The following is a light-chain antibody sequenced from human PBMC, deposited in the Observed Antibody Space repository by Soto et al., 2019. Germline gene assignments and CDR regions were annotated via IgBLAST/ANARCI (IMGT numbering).Light chain of an antibody. CDR3: QQRYNWPLT. CDR1: QSVGTY. V-gene: IGKV3-11*01. J-gene: IGKJ1*01. CDR2: DAS. Sequence: EIALTQSPATLSLSPGERATLSCRASQSVGTYLAWYQQKFGQAPRLLFYDASSRATGIPARFSGRGSATDFTLTISSLEPEDFAIYYCQQRYNWPLTFGQGTKVDI.